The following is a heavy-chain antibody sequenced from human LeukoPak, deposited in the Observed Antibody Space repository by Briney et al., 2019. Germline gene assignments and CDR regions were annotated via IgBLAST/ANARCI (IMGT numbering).Heavy chain of an antibody. CDR2: LFDSVNT. D-gene: IGHD5-18*01. CDR1: GGSISSHY. V-gene: IGHV4-59*11. J-gene: IGHJ4*02. CDR3: ATIKRGSIFGYFDF. Sequence: SETLSLTCTVSGGSISSHYWSWIRQPPGKGLEWIAYLFDSVNTKDNPSLQSRLTLSADTSKNQFSPRLSSVTAADTAVYYCATIKRGSIFGYFDFWGQGIKVTVSS.